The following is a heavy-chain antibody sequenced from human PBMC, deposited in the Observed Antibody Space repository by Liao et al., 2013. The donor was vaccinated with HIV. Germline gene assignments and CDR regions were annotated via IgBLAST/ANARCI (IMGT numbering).Heavy chain of an antibody. D-gene: IGHD3-16*02. CDR1: GGSFSGYY. CDR2: INHSGST. Sequence: QVQLQQWGAGLLKSSETLSLTCAVYGGSFSGYYWSWIRQPPGKGLEWIGEINHSGSTNYNPSLKSRVTISVDTSKNQFSLKLSSVTAADTAVYYCARNCASNDYVWGSYRSFPCNYFDYWGQGTLVTVSS. J-gene: IGHJ4*02. CDR3: ARNCASNDYVWGSYRSFPCNYFDY. V-gene: IGHV4-34*01.